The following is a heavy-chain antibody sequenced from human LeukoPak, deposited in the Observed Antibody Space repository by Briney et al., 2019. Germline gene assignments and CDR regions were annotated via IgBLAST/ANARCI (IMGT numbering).Heavy chain of an antibody. CDR2: IKEDGSEK. Sequence: GGSLRLSCAASGFTFSNSWMTWVRQSPGKGLDWVANIKEDGSEKYYVDSVKGRFTISRDNAKNSLYLQMNSLRAEDTAVYYCATDVGADRGQGTLVTVSS. J-gene: IGHJ4*02. CDR3: ATDVGAD. V-gene: IGHV3-7*01. CDR1: GFTFSNSW.